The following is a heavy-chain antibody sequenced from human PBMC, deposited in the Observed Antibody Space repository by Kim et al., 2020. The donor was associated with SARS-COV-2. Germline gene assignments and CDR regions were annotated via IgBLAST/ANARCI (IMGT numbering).Heavy chain of an antibody. CDR3: ARDGLSGEYYYYYGMDV. CDR2: IIPIFGTA. J-gene: IGHJ6*02. D-gene: IGHD7-27*01. Sequence: SVKVSCKASGGTFSSYAISWVRQAPGQGLEWMGGIIPIFGTANYAQKFQGRVTITADESTSTAYMELSSLRSEDTAVYYCARDGLSGEYYYYYGMDVWGQGTTVTVSS. CDR1: GGTFSSYA. V-gene: IGHV1-69*13.